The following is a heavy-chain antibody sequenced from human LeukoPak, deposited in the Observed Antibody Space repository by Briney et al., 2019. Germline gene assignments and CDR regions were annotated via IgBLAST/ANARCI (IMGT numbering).Heavy chain of an antibody. J-gene: IGHJ4*02. CDR2: IYYSGST. V-gene: IGHV4-31*03. D-gene: IGHD3-22*01. Sequence: SQTLSLTCTVSGGSISSGGYYWSWIRQHPGKGLEWIGYIYYSGSTYYNPSLKSRVTISVDTSKNQFSLKLSSVTAADTAVYYCARHEAYYYDSSGRYYFDYWGQGTLVTVSS. CDR1: GGSISSGGYY. CDR3: ARHEAYYYDSSGRYYFDY.